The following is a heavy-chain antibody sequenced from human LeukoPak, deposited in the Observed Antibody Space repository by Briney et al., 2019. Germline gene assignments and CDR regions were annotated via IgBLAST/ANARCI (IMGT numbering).Heavy chain of an antibody. D-gene: IGHD6-13*01. CDR3: AKDIAAAGTGYFDY. V-gene: IGHV3-9*01. Sequence: SLRLSCAAPGFTFDDYAMHWVRQAPGKGLEWVSGISWNSGSIGYADSVKGRFTISRDNAKNSLYLQINSLRAEDTALYYCAKDIAAAGTGYFDYWGQGTLVTVSS. CDR1: GFTFDDYA. CDR2: ISWNSGSI. J-gene: IGHJ4*02.